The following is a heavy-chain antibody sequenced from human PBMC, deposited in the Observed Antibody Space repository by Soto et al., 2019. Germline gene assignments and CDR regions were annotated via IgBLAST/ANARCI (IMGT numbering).Heavy chain of an antibody. Sequence: QVHLVQSGAEVKKPGASVKVSCKGSGYAFTTYGITWVRQAPGQGLEWMGWISAHNGNTNYAQKLEGRATVTRDTSTSTAYMELRSLRSDDTAVYYCARGRYGDYWGQGALVTVSS. CDR2: ISAHNGNT. D-gene: IGHD1-1*01. V-gene: IGHV1-18*01. J-gene: IGHJ4*02. CDR1: GYAFTTYG. CDR3: ARGRYGDY.